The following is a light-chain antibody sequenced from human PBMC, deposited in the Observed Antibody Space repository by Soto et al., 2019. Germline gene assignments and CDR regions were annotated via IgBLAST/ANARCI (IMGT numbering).Light chain of an antibody. CDR2: GAS. J-gene: IGKJ4*02. Sequence: EIVLTQSPGTLSLSPGERVTLSCRASQSVSSSYFAWYQQKPGQAPRLLIYGASSRATGIPDRFSGSGSGTDFTLTISRLEPEDFAVYFCHQFGYSPLAFGGGTKVEIK. V-gene: IGKV3-20*01. CDR1: QSVSSSY. CDR3: HQFGYSPLA.